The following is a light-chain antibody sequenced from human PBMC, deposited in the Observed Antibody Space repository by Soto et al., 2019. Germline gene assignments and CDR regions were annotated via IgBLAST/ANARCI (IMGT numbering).Light chain of an antibody. Sequence: QSALTQPASVPGSPGQSITISCTGTSSDVGAYNYVSWHQQHPGKAPKLMIYDVSNRPSGVSNRFSGTKSGNTASLTISGLQAEDEADYYCSSYTTSSTRVFGGGTKVTVL. CDR3: SSYTTSSTRV. CDR1: SSDVGAYNY. J-gene: IGLJ3*02. CDR2: DVS. V-gene: IGLV2-14*01.